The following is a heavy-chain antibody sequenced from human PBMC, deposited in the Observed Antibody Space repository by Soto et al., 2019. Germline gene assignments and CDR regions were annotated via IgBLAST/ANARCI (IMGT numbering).Heavy chain of an antibody. J-gene: IGHJ4*02. Sequence: ASVKVSCKASGYTFTSYGISWVRQAPGQGLEWMGWISAYSGNTNYAQKLQGRVTMTTDTSTSTAYMELRSLRSDDTAVYYCARGGIAVAQRSQFDYWGQGTLVTVSS. CDR1: GYTFTSYG. CDR2: ISAYSGNT. V-gene: IGHV1-18*01. CDR3: ARGGIAVAQRSQFDY. D-gene: IGHD6-19*01.